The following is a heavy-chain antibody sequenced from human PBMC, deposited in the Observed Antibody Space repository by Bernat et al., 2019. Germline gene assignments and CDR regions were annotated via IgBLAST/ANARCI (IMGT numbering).Heavy chain of an antibody. V-gene: IGHV3-23*01. CDR3: AKPHYDFWSGYYY. CDR1: GFTFSSYA. D-gene: IGHD3-3*01. J-gene: IGHJ4*02. Sequence: EVQLLESGGGLVQPGGSLRLSCAASGFTFSSYAMSWVRQAPGKGLEWVSTISGSGSSTYYADSVKGRFTISRDNSKNTLYLQMNSLRAEDTAVYYCAKPHYDFWSGYYYWGQGILVTVSS. CDR2: ISGSGSST.